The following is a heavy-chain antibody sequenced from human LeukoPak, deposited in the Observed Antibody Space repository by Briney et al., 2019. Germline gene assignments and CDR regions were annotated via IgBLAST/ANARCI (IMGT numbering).Heavy chain of an antibody. CDR2: TYYRSKWYN. Sequence: SQTLSLTCALSGDSVSSNSAAWHWIRQSPSRGLEWLERTYYRSKWYNHYAVSVKSRITINPDTSKNQFSLQLNSVTPEDTAVYYCARGSSSWYPDDAFDIWGQGTMVTVSS. CDR3: ARGSSSWYPDDAFDI. CDR1: GDSVSSNSAA. V-gene: IGHV6-1*01. J-gene: IGHJ3*02. D-gene: IGHD6-13*01.